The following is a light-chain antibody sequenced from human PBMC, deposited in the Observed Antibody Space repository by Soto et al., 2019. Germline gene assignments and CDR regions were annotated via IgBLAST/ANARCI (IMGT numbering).Light chain of an antibody. CDR1: SSDVGSYNL. CDR2: EGG. CDR3: CSYAGYSTSAV. Sequence: QSVLTQPASVSGSPGQSITIPCTGSSSDVGSYNLVSWYQHHPGKAPKVIMYEGGKRPSGVSSRFSGSKSGITAFLTISGLHSEDEADYYCCSYAGYSTSAVFGGGTKATVL. V-gene: IGLV2-23*01. J-gene: IGLJ2*01.